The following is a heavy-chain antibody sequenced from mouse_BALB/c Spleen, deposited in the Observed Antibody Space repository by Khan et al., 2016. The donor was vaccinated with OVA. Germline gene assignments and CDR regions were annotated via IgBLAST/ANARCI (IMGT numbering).Heavy chain of an antibody. J-gene: IGHJ3*01. CDR3: VSALYGYSWFAY. D-gene: IGHD2-2*01. V-gene: IGHV2-9-2*01. Sequence: QVQLKESGPGLVAPSQSLSITCTVSGFSLTDYDISWIRQPPGKGLEWLGITWTGGGTNYNSAFMSRLSISKDNSKRQIFLKMNSLQTDDTAIDYCVSALYGYSWFAYWGQGTLVTVSA. CDR1: GFSLTDYD. CDR2: TWTGGGT.